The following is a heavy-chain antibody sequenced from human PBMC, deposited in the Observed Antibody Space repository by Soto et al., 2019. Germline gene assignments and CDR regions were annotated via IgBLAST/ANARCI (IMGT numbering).Heavy chain of an antibody. Sequence: SETLSLTCTVSGGSISSGDYYWSWIRQPPGKGLEWIGYIYYSGSTYYNPSLKSRVTISVDTSKNQFSLKLSSVTAADTAVYYCARRAMVRGVMIWADFDYWGEGTLVTSP. CDR2: IYYSGST. CDR1: GGSISSGDYY. V-gene: IGHV4-30-4*01. CDR3: ARRAMVRGVMIWADFDY. J-gene: IGHJ4*02. D-gene: IGHD3-10*01.